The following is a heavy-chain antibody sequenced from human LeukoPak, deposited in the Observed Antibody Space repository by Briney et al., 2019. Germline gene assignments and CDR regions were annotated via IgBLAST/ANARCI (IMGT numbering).Heavy chain of an antibody. CDR1: GGSISSGSYY. CDR3: AREPRTLSGNSGFDY. Sequence: NPSETLSLTCTVSGGSISSGSYYWSWIRQPAWKGLEWIGRIYTSGSTNYNPSLKSRVTISVDTSKNQFSLKLSSVTAADTAVYYCAREPRTLSGNSGFDYWGQGTLVTVSS. J-gene: IGHJ4*02. D-gene: IGHD4-23*01. CDR2: IYTSGST. V-gene: IGHV4-61*02.